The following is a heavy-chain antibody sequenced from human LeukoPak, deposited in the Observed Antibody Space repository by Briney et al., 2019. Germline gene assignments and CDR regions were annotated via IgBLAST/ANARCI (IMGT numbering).Heavy chain of an antibody. D-gene: IGHD6-6*01. CDR3: ARTGTGEYSFDY. CDR2: IYYSGST. CDR1: GGSISSYY. J-gene: IGHJ4*02. Sequence: LETLSLTCTVSGGSISSYYWSWIRQPPGKGLEWIGYIYYSGSTNYNPSLKSRVTISVDASKNQFSLKLSSVTAADTAVYYCARTGTGEYSFDYWGLGTLVTVSS. V-gene: IGHV4-59*01.